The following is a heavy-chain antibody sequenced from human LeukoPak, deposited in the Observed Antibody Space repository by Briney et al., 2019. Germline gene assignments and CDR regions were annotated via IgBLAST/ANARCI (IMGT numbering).Heavy chain of an antibody. D-gene: IGHD1-26*01. CDR3: ARDSLVGAYYYFDF. J-gene: IGHJ4*02. Sequence: SETLSLTCTVSGGSISSYYWSWIRQPAGKGLEWIGRIYTSGSTNYNPSLKSRVTMSVDTSKNQFSLKLSSVTAADTAVYYCARDSLVGAYYYFDFWGQGTLVTVSS. CDR2: IYTSGST. V-gene: IGHV4-4*07. CDR1: GGSISSYY.